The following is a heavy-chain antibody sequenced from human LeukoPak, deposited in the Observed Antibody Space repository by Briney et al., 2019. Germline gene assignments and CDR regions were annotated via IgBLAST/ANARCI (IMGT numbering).Heavy chain of an antibody. CDR1: GFTFSSYA. D-gene: IGHD2-2*01. CDR2: ITGTGGST. J-gene: IGHJ5*02. V-gene: IGHV3-23*01. Sequence: GGSLRLSCAASGFTFSSYAMSWVRQAPGKGLEWVSEITGTGGSTYYADSVKGRFTISRDNSKNTLYLQMNSLRAEDTAVYYCATRGYCSGTSCYAPQPWGQGTLVTVSS. CDR3: ATRGYCSGTSCYAPQP.